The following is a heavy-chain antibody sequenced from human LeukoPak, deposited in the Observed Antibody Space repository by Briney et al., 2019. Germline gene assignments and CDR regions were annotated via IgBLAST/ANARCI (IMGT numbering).Heavy chain of an antibody. J-gene: IGHJ3*02. CDR2: IIPILGTA. CDR1: GGTFSSYA. V-gene: IGHV1-69*13. CDR3: ARVPLGDSVAFDI. Sequence: SVKVSCKASGGTFSSYAISWVRQAPGQGLEWMGGIIPILGTANYAQKFQGRVTITADESTSTAYMELSSLRSEDTAVYYCARVPLGDSVAFDIWGQGTMVTVSS. D-gene: IGHD2-21*01.